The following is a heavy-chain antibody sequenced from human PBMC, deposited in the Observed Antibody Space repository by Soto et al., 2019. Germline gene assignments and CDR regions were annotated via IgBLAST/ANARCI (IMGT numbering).Heavy chain of an antibody. CDR2: IRSKPNNYAT. CDR3: SRQASDFWSGKPQYYMDV. Sequence: PGGSLRLSCAAAGFTFSGSAMHWVRKASGRGLEWVGRIRSKPNNYATAYGASVKGRFTISRDDSKNTAYLQMNSLNTEDTAVYYCSRQASDFWSGKPQYYMDVWGKGTTVTVSS. CDR1: GFTFSGSA. V-gene: IGHV3-73*01. J-gene: IGHJ6*03. D-gene: IGHD3-3*01.